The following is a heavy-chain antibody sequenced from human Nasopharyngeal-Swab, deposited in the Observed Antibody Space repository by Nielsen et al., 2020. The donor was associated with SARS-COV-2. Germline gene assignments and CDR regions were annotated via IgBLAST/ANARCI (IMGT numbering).Heavy chain of an antibody. J-gene: IGHJ2*01. D-gene: IGHD3-10*01. V-gene: IGHV1-69*06. CDR2: IIPIFGTA. Sequence: SVKVSCKASGGTFSSYAISWVRQAPGQGLEWMGGIIPIFGTANYAQKFRGRVTITADKSTSTAYMELSSLRSEDTAVYYCARLPGMPPYWYFDLWGRGTLVTVSS. CDR3: ARLPGMPPYWYFDL. CDR1: GGTFSSYA.